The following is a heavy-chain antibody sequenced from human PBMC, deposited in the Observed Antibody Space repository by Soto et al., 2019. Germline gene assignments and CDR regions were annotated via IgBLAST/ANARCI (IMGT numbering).Heavy chain of an antibody. Sequence: EVQLVESGGGLVQPGGSLRLSCAASGFTFSNWMCWVRQAPGKGLEWVANIKQDGSEKYYVDSVKGRFTISRDNAKNSLYLQMNSLRAEDTAAYYCARVSSSYNYYYYYMDVWGKGTTVTVSS. CDR3: ARVSSSYNYYYYYMDV. D-gene: IGHD6-6*01. J-gene: IGHJ6*03. V-gene: IGHV3-7*01. CDR2: IKQDGSEK. CDR1: GFTFSNW.